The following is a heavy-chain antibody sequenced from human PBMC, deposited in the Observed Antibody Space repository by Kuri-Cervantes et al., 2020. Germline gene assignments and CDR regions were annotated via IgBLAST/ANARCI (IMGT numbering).Heavy chain of an antibody. D-gene: IGHD1-26*01. Sequence: GESLKISCAASGFTFSSYEMNWVRQAPGKGLEWVSYISSSGSSISYADSMKGRFTISRDNAKNSLYLQLNSLRAEDTAVYYCARIVGWYFDLWGRGTLVTVSS. CDR1: GFTFSSYE. V-gene: IGHV3-48*03. CDR3: ARIVGWYFDL. CDR2: ISSSGSSI. J-gene: IGHJ2*01.